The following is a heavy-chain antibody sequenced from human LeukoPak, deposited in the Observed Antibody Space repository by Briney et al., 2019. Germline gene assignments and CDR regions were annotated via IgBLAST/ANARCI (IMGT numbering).Heavy chain of an antibody. V-gene: IGHV4-39*07. D-gene: IGHD3-10*01. J-gene: IGHJ4*02. CDR1: GGSISSSSYY. CDR2: IYHRGST. CDR3: ARDGLSYYVSGSPDLDY. Sequence: SETLSLTCTVSGGSISSSSYYWGWIRQPPGKGLEWNGSIYHRGSTYYNPSLKSRVTISVDTSNNQFSLELSSVTAADTAVYYCARDGLSYYVSGSPDLDYWGQGTLVTVSS.